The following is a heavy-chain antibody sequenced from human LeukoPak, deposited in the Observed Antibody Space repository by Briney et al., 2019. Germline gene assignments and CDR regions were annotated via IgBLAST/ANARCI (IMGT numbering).Heavy chain of an antibody. Sequence: KPSETLSLTCTVSGGSISSYYWSWIRQPPGKGLEWIGYIYYSGSTNYSPSLKSRVTISVDTSKNQFSLKLSSVTAADTAVYYCARHKIVVVSAANSADYYYYGMDVWGQGTTVTVSS. CDR1: GGSISSYY. V-gene: IGHV4-59*01. D-gene: IGHD2-2*01. CDR2: IYYSGST. J-gene: IGHJ6*02. CDR3: ARHKIVVVSAANSADYYYYGMDV.